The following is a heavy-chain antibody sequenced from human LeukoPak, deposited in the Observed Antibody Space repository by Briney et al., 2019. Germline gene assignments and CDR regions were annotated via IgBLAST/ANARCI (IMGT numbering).Heavy chain of an antibody. J-gene: IGHJ4*02. V-gene: IGHV3-20*04. CDR1: GFTFDDYG. CDR2: INWNGGST. Sequence: PGGSLRLSCAASGFTFDDYGMSWVRQAPGKGLEWVSGINWNGGSTGYADSVKGRFTISRDNAKNSLYLQMSSLRAEDTALYYCARSRLDSSSWYVVGDYWGQGTLVTVSS. D-gene: IGHD6-13*01. CDR3: ARSRLDSSSWYVVGDY.